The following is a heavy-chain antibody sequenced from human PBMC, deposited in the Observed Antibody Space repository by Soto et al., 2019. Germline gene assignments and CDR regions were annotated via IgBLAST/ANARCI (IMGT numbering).Heavy chain of an antibody. J-gene: IGHJ4*02. CDR1: GFTFSSYA. D-gene: IGHD1-7*01. Sequence: GGSLRLSCAASGFTFSSYAMSWVRQAPGKGLEWVSAISGSGGSTYYADSVKGRFTISRDNSKNTLYLQMNSLRAEDTAVYYCAKDLTGTIVGGYFDYWAQGTLVTVSS. V-gene: IGHV3-23*01. CDR3: AKDLTGTIVGGYFDY. CDR2: ISGSGGST.